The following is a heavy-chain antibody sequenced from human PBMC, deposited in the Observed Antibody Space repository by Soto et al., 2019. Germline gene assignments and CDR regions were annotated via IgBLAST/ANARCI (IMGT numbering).Heavy chain of an antibody. J-gene: IGHJ1*01. V-gene: IGHV1-18*01. CDR2: ITPLKGNT. Sequence: QVLLVQSGAEVKKPGASVKVSCKASGYSFTSYGISWVRQAPGQGLEWMGWITPLKGNTQYSQKFQGRVIMTTDTSTNTAYLEMRRLTSDATAVYHCTKDSGARPEYCQDWGQGTLVTVSS. CDR1: GYSFTSYG. CDR3: TKDSGARPEYCQD. D-gene: IGHD4-17*01.